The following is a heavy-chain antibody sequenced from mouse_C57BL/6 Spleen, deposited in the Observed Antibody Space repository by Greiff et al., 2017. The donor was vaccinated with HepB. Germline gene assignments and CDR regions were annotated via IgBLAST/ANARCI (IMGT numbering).Heavy chain of an antibody. CDR2: ISSGSSTI. J-gene: IGHJ4*01. CDR3: ARERPYYAMDY. CDR1: GITFSDYG. Sequence: EVKLVESGGGLVKPGGSLKLSCAASGITFSDYGMHWVRQAPEKGLEWVAYISSGSSTIYYADTVKGRFNISRDNAKTTLFLQMTSLRSEDTAMYYCARERPYYAMDYWGQGTSVTVSS. V-gene: IGHV5-17*01. D-gene: IGHD2-12*01.